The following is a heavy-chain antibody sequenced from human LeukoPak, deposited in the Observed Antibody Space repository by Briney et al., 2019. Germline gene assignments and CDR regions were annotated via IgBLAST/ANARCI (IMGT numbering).Heavy chain of an antibody. CDR2: IYPGDSDT. CDR1: GYTYTNYW. Sequence: GESLKISCKASGYTYTNYWIGWVRQMPGKGLEWMGVIYPGDSDTRYSPSFQGQVTISADKSISTAYLQWSSLKASDTAMYYCARHIRYCSGGTCYDYYMDVWGKGTTVTVSS. D-gene: IGHD2-15*01. J-gene: IGHJ6*03. CDR3: ARHIRYCSGGTCYDYYMDV. V-gene: IGHV5-51*01.